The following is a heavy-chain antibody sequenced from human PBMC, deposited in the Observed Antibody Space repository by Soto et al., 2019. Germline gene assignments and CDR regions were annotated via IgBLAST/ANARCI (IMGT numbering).Heavy chain of an antibody. CDR2: IWYDGSNK. J-gene: IGHJ5*02. Sequence: GGSLRLSCAASGFTFSSYGMHWVRQAPGKGLEWVAVIWYDGSNKYYADSVKGRFTISRDNSKNTLYLQMNSLRAEDTAVYYCARGGYCSGGSCVNWFDPWGQGTLVTVSS. CDR3: ARGGYCSGGSCVNWFDP. CDR1: GFTFSSYG. V-gene: IGHV3-33*01. D-gene: IGHD2-15*01.